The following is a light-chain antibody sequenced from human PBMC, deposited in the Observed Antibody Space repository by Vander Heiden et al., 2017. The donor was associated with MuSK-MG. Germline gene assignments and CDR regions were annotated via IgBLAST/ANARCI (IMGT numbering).Light chain of an antibody. CDR1: SSNIGAGYD. CDR2: DNK. CDR3: QSFDSSLSGSVV. Sequence: QSVLTQPPSVSGAPGQRVTMSCTGSSSNIGAGYDVHWYQQLPGTAPKLLIYDNKNRPSGVPDRFSGSKSGTSASLAITGLQAEVEADYYCQSFDSSLSGSVVFGGGTKLTVL. V-gene: IGLV1-40*01. J-gene: IGLJ2*01.